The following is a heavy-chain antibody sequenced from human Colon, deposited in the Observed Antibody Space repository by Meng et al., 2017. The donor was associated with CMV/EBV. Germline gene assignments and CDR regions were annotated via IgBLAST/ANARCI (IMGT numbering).Heavy chain of an antibody. CDR3: TTRVGAGLDY. V-gene: IGHV3-66*02. CDR1: GFTVSSNY. J-gene: IGHJ4*02. D-gene: IGHD1-26*01. Sequence: GESLKISCAASGFTVSSNYMIWVRQAPGKGLEWVSLIYRGGSTYYAESVGGRFTISIDNSKNTVFLQMNSLRVEDTAVYYCTTRVGAGLDYWGQGTLVTVSS. CDR2: IYRGGST.